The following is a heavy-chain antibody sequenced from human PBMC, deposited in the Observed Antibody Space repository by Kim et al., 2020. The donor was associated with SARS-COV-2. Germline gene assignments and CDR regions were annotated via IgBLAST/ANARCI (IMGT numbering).Heavy chain of an antibody. CDR3: AREAPLRYFDWLLFYFDY. V-gene: IGHV6-1*01. Sequence: SQTLSLTCAISGDSVSSNSAAWNWIRQSPSRGLEWLGRTYYRSKWYNDYAVSVKSRITINPDTSKNQFSLQLNSVTPEDTAVYYCAREAPLRYFDWLLFYFDYWGQGTLVTVSS. D-gene: IGHD3-9*01. CDR1: GDSVSSNSAA. CDR2: TYYRSKWYN. J-gene: IGHJ4*02.